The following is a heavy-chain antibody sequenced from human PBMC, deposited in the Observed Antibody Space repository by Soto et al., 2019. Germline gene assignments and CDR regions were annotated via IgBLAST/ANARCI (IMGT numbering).Heavy chain of an antibody. V-gene: IGHV4-31*03. CDR3: ARTAWHFFDY. Sequence: ASETLSLTCTVSCGSINIGVYYWSWIHQHPGKGLEWIGYIYYSGSTFYNPSLKSRVTISFDTYKNQFSLNLNSVTAADTAVYYCARTAWHFFDYWGQGRLVKVSS. D-gene: IGHD3-3*02. CDR2: IYYSGST. J-gene: IGHJ4*02. CDR1: CGSINIGVYY.